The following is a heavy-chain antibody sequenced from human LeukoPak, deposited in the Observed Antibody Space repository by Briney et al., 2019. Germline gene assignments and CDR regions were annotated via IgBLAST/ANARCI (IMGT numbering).Heavy chain of an antibody. CDR2: IQYDGSNE. Sequence: GGSLRLSCAAFGFTFSSYGTHWVRQAPGKGLEWVAYIQYDGSNEQYAHSVKGRFRISRDSSKNILYLQMNSLRAEDTAVYYCAKDRCSNGIGCYYYYMDVWGKGTTVTISS. CDR1: GFTFSSYG. CDR3: AKDRCSNGIGCYYYYMDV. D-gene: IGHD2-8*01. V-gene: IGHV3-30*02. J-gene: IGHJ6*03.